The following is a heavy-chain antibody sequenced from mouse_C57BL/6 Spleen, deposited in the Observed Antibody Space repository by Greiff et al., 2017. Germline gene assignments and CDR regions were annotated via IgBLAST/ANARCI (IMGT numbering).Heavy chain of an antibody. Sequence: QVQLQQPGTELVKPGASVKLSCKASGYTFTSYWMHWVKQRPGQGLEWIGNTNPSNGGTNYNEKFKSKATLTVDKSSSTAYMQLSSLTSEDSAVYYCARGVLRYYYAMDYWGQGTSVTVSS. J-gene: IGHJ4*01. D-gene: IGHD1-1*01. CDR2: TNPSNGGT. CDR3: ARGVLRYYYAMDY. CDR1: GYTFTSYW. V-gene: IGHV1-53*01.